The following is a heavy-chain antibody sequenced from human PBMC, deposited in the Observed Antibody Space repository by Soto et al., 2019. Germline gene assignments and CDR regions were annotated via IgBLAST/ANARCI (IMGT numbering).Heavy chain of an antibody. CDR2: ISADNGNT. D-gene: IGHD2-8*01. Sequence: QVQLVQSGAEVKKPGASVKVSCKASGYTFTSYGISWVRQAPGQGLEWMGWISADNGNTNYDQKLQVRVTMTTDTPQSTGYMELRSLRSDDTAVYYCAREYRTSGVCPRPCDYWGQGTLVTVPS. J-gene: IGHJ4*02. CDR3: AREYRTSGVCPRPCDY. V-gene: IGHV1-18*01. CDR1: GYTFTSYG.